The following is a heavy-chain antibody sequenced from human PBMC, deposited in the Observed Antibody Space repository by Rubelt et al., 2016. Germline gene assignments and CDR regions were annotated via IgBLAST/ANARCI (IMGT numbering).Heavy chain of an antibody. D-gene: IGHD2-15*01. CDR3: ARDEADIVVVVAATFGVPYYYGMDV. J-gene: IGHJ6*02. CDR2: INSDGSST. Sequence: INSDGSSTSYADSVKGRFTISRDNAKNSLYLQMNSLRAEDTAVYYCARDEADIVVVVAATFGVPYYYGMDVWGQGTTVTVSS. V-gene: IGHV3-74*01.